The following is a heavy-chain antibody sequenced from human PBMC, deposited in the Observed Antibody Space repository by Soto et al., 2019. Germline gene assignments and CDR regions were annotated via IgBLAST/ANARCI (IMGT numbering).Heavy chain of an antibody. CDR2: INAGNGNT. D-gene: IGHD3-10*01. Sequence: QVQLVQSGAEVKKPGASVKVSCKASGYTFSNYLLHWVRQAPGQRLEWMGWINAGNGNTKYSQKFQGRVTLTRDKFACTAYMELSSLRSENTAVYYCASPSYGSGNFNWGQGTLLTVSS. J-gene: IGHJ4*02. V-gene: IGHV1-3*01. CDR3: ASPSYGSGNFN. CDR1: GYTFSNYL.